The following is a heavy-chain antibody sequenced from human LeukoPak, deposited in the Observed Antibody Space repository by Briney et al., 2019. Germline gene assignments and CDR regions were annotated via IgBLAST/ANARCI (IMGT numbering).Heavy chain of an antibody. Sequence: PGRSLRLSCAASGFTFTDYYMSWISQAPGKGLEWVSYLSTSTTFINYADSVRGRFTISRDNAKNSLYLQMNSLRAEDTAVYYCARSPDVVETWFDLWGQGTLVTVSS. D-gene: IGHD2-21*01. V-gene: IGHV3-11*03. CDR3: ARSPDVVETWFDL. CDR1: GFTFTDYY. J-gene: IGHJ5*02. CDR2: LSTSTTFI.